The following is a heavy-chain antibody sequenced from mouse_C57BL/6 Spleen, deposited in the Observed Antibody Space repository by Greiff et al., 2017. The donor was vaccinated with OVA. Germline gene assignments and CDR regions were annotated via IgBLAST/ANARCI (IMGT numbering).Heavy chain of an antibody. CDR1: GFTFSDYY. CDR3: ARGTLGRGYYAMDY. D-gene: IGHD4-1*01. J-gene: IGHJ4*01. V-gene: IGHV5-12*01. Sequence: EVQGVESGGGLVQPGGSLKLSCAASGFTFSDYYMYWVRQTPEKRLEWVAYISNGGGSTYYPDTVKGRFTISRDNAKNTLYLQMSRLKSEDTAMYYCARGTLGRGYYAMDYWGQGTSVTVSS. CDR2: ISNGGGST.